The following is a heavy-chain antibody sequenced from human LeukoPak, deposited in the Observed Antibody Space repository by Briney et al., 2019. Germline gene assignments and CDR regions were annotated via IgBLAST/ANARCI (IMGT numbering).Heavy chain of an antibody. CDR2: ISGSGGST. V-gene: IGHV3-23*01. D-gene: IGHD3-22*01. CDR1: GFTFSSYA. CDR3: AKGLKYYYDSSPSPGMY. Sequence: GGSLRLSCAASGFTFSSYAMSWVRQAPGKGLEWVSAISGSGGSTYYADSAKGRFTISSDNSKNTLYLQMNSLRAEDTAVYYCAKGLKYYYDSSPSPGMYWGQGTLVTVSS. J-gene: IGHJ4*02.